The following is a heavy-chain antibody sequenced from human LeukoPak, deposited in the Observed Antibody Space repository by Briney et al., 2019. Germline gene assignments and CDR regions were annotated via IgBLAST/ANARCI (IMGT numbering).Heavy chain of an antibody. D-gene: IGHD3-16*01. CDR2: IKQDGSEK. V-gene: IGHV3-7*03. Sequence: AGGSLRLSCAASGFTFGSYWMSWVRQAPGKGLEWVANIKQDGSEKYYVDSVKGRFTISRDNAKNSLYLQMNSLRAEDTALYYCAKDMGRLRLGALPPSFDYWGQGSLVTVSS. CDR3: AKDMGRLRLGALPPSFDY. CDR1: GFTFGSYW. J-gene: IGHJ4*02.